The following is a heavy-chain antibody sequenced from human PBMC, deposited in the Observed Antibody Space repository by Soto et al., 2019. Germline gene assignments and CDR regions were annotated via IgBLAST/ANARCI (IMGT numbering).Heavy chain of an antibody. CDR1: GGSFSGYY. J-gene: IGHJ4*02. CDR3: ARVDPTFVCLDY. CDR2: INHSGST. V-gene: IGHV4-34*01. Sequence: SETLSLTCAVYGGSFSGYYWSWIRQPPGKGLEWIGEINHSGSTNYNPSLKSRVTISVDTSKNQFSLKLSSVTAADTAVYYCARVDPTFVCLDYWGRGALVTVSS. D-gene: IGHD6-6*01.